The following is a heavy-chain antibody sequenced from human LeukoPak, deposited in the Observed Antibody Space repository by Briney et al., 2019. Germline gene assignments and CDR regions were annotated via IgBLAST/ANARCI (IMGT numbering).Heavy chain of an antibody. J-gene: IGHJ4*01. D-gene: IGHD3-22*01. CDR1: GYRFTNHW. CDR3: ARKYYSDSRVYSDSMFGY. Sequence: GESLKISRKDSGYRFTNHWSGRVRQMPGKGLEWMGIIYPGDSYTRYSPSFQGQVTISADKSISTAYLQWSSLKASDTAMYYCARKYYSDSRVYSDSMFGYWGPVTLVTVSS. V-gene: IGHV5-51*01. CDR2: IYPGDSYT.